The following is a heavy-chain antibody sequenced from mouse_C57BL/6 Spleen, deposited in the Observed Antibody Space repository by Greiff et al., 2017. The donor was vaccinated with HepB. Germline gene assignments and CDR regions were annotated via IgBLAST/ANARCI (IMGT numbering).Heavy chain of an antibody. V-gene: IGHV1-53*01. J-gene: IGHJ4*01. CDR2: IHPSPGGT. Sequence: LYFILTIHPSPGGTNYHYKFNSKATLTVDKSSSTAYMQLSSLTSEDSAVYYCARFDYDDTHYAMDYWGQGTSVTVSS. D-gene: IGHD2-4*01. CDR3: ARFDYDDTHYAMDY.